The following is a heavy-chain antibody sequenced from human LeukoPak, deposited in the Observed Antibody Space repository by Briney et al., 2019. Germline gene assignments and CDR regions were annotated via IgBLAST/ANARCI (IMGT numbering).Heavy chain of an antibody. CDR2: IDTNTGIP. CDR1: GYTFINFA. CDR3: ARDPGSQRVNRLARRGDY. Sequence: ASVKVSCKASGYTFINFAMNWVRQAPGQGLEWMGWIDTNTGIPTYAQGFTGRFVFSLDTSVSTVYLQITSLQAEDAAVYYCARDPGSQRVNRLARRGDYWGQGTLVTVSS. J-gene: IGHJ4*02. V-gene: IGHV7-4-1*02. D-gene: IGHD1-14*01.